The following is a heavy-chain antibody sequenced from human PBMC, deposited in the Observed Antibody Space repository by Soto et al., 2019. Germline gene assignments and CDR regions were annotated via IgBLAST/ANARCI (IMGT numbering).Heavy chain of an antibody. J-gene: IGHJ5*02. CDR1: GGSISSGDYY. CDR2: IYYSGST. D-gene: IGHD3-22*01. CDR3: ARSSGYYPEEDNWFDP. V-gene: IGHV4-30-4*01. Sequence: SSETLSLTCTVSGGSISSGDYYWSWIRQPPGKGLEWIGYIYYSGSTYYNPSLKSRVTISVDTSKNQFSLKLSSVTAADTAVYYCARSSGYYPEEDNWFDPWGQGTLVTVSS.